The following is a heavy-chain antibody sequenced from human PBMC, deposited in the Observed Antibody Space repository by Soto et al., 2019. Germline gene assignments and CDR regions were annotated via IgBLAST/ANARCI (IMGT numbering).Heavy chain of an antibody. CDR2: ISSSSSYI. CDR3: ARDLVVVPAASPGGYYYYGMDV. J-gene: IGHJ6*02. Sequence: VQLVESGGGVVQPGRSLRLSCAASGFTFSSYSMNWVRQAPGKGLEWVSSISSSSSYIYYADSVKGRFTISRDNAKNSLYLQMNSLRAEDTAVYYCARDLVVVPAASPGGYYYYGMDVWGQGTTVTVSS. V-gene: IGHV3-21*01. CDR1: GFTFSSYS. D-gene: IGHD2-2*01.